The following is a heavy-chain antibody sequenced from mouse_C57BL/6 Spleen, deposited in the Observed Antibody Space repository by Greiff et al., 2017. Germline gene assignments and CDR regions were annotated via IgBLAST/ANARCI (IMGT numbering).Heavy chain of an antibody. CDR1: GYAFTNYL. CDR3: ARSDDDEGYAMDY. Sequence: QVQLQQSGAELVRPGTSVKVSCKASGYAFTNYLIEWVKQRPGPGLAWIGVLSPGCGGTNYPEKFKGKATLTADKSSSTAYMQLSSLTSEDSSVDICARSDDDEGYAMDYWGQGTSVTVSS. D-gene: IGHD2-4*01. CDR2: LSPGCGGT. V-gene: IGHV1-54*01. J-gene: IGHJ4*01.